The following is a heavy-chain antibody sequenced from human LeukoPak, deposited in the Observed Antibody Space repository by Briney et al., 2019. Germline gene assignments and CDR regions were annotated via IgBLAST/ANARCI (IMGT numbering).Heavy chain of an antibody. CDR2: ISSSSSNI. D-gene: IGHD1-26*01. V-gene: IGHV3-48*02. Sequence: QPGGSLRLSCAASGFTFSSYSMDWVRQAPGKGLEWVSYISSSSSNIYYADSVKGRFTISRDNAKNSLYLRMNSLRDEDTAVYYCARDLQRIGDYWGQGTLVTVSS. J-gene: IGHJ4*02. CDR1: GFTFSSYS. CDR3: ARDLQRIGDY.